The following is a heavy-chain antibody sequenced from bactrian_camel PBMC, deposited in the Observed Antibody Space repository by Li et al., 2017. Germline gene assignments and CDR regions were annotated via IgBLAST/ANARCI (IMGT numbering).Heavy chain of an antibody. J-gene: IGHJ4*01. V-gene: IGHV3S53*01. CDR2: IASDGST. D-gene: IGHD5*01. CDR1: GSTYSSNC. Sequence: VQLVESGGGSVQPGGSLRLSCEMSGSTYSSNCMGWYRQAPGKERDVVSTIASDGSTYYVDSVRGRFTISRDNANNTLYLQSNGLKTEDTAMYYCAAGAGVSSLFPATYKYWGQGTQVTVS. CDR3: AAGAGVSSLFPATYKY.